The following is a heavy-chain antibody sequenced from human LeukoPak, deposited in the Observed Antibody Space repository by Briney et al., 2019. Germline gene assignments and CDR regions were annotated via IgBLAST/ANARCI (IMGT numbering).Heavy chain of an antibody. CDR3: ARGQVSSSSTIAY. D-gene: IGHD6-6*01. Sequence: GGSLRLSCAASGFTFSSYSMNWARQAPGKGLEWVSSISSSSSYIYYADSVKGRFTISRDNAKNSLYLQMNSLRAEDTAVYYCARGQVSSSSTIAYWGQGTLVTVSS. CDR2: ISSSSSYI. V-gene: IGHV3-21*01. J-gene: IGHJ4*02. CDR1: GFTFSSYS.